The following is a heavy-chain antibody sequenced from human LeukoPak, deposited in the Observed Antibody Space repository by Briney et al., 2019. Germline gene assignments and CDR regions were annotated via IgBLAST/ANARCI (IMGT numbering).Heavy chain of an antibody. V-gene: IGHV3-30-3*01. D-gene: IGHD2-2*01. CDR2: ISYDGSNK. Sequence: GGSLRLSCAASGFTFSSYAMHWVRHAPGKGLEWVAVISYDGSNKYYADSVKGRFTISRDNSKNTLYLQMNSLRAEDTAVYYCARNLRPVVPAAACDYWGQGTLVTVSS. J-gene: IGHJ4*02. CDR3: ARNLRPVVPAAACDY. CDR1: GFTFSSYA.